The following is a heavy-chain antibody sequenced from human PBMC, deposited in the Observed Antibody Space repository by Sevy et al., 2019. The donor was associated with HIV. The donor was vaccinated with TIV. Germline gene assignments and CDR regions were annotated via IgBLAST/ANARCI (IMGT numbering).Heavy chain of an antibody. CDR2: ISGYNGYK. V-gene: IGHV1-18*01. Sequence: ASVKVSCKASGYSFTNYGIGWVRQAPGQGLEWMGWISGYNGYKNYAQNLQGRVTLTTDKTPSTAYMELRSLRADDTAIYYCAKEGKNIRSWFDPWGQGTLVTVSS. J-gene: IGHJ5*02. CDR1: GYSFTNYG. D-gene: IGHD3-3*02. CDR3: AKEGKNIRSWFDP.